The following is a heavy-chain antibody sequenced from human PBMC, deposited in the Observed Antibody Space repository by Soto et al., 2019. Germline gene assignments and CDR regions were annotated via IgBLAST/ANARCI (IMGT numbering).Heavy chain of an antibody. CDR1: GGSISSYY. CDR2: IYYSGST. J-gene: IGHJ6*02. D-gene: IGHD4-4*01. Sequence: KTSETLSLTCTVSGGSISSYYWSWIRQPPGKGLEWIGYIYYSGSTNYNPSLKSRVTISVDTSKNQFSLKLSSVTAADTAVYYCARWTLTTSGVDVWGQGTTVTVYS. CDR3: ARWTLTTSGVDV. V-gene: IGHV4-59*01.